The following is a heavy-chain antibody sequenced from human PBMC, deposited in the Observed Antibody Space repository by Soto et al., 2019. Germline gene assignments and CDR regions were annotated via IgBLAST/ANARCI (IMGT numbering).Heavy chain of an antibody. D-gene: IGHD3-10*01. V-gene: IGHV5-51*01. J-gene: IGHJ4*02. CDR2: IYPDDSDT. CDR1: GYTYTHYW. Sequence: GQSQKIFCNVSGYTYTHYWICWVRQLPVKGLEWMGIIYPDDSDTRYSPSFQGQVTISADKSINTAYLQWSGLKALDTAMYYCGRVKDYYGSVDYWGQGTLATV. CDR3: GRVKDYYGSVDY.